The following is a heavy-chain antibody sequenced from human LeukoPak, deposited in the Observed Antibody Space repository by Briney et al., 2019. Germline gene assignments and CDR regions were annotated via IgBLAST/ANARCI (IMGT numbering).Heavy chain of an antibody. D-gene: IGHD3-16*01. CDR2: ISSSSSYI. CDR3: ARDRAGGGVDY. J-gene: IGHJ4*02. Sequence: GGSLRLSCAASGFTFSSYGMHWVRQAPGKGLEWVSSISSSSSYIYYADSVKGRFTISRDNAKNSLYLQMNSLRAEDTAVYYCARDRAGGGVDYWGQGTLVTVSS. CDR1: GFTFSSYG. V-gene: IGHV3-21*01.